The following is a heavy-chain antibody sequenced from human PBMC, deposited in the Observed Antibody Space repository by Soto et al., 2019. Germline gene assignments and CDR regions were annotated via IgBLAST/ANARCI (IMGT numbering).Heavy chain of an antibody. CDR1: GFTFNSFA. Sequence: VVSLRLTCADSGFTFNSFAMTRVRQAPGKGLERVSIISSSGDGKYYVDSVKGRITISRDNSRNNLNLQMNSLRADDTAVYYCAQDGDFWRWGTDVRGKGTTVTVSS. CDR2: ISSSGDGK. J-gene: IGHJ6*04. V-gene: IGHV3-23*01. D-gene: IGHD3-3*01. CDR3: AQDGDFWRWGTDV.